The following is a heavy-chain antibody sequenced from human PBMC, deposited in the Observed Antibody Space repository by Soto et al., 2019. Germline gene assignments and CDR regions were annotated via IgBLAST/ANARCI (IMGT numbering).Heavy chain of an antibody. V-gene: IGHV3-48*03. CDR1: GFTFSSYE. D-gene: IGHD6-13*01. CDR2: ISSSGSTI. Sequence: PGGSLRLSCAASGFTFSSYEMNWVRQAPGKGLEWVSYISSSGSTIYYADSVKGRFTISRDNAKSSLYLQMNSLRAEDTAVYYCASLSLNIAAPDVWGQGTTVTVS. J-gene: IGHJ6*02. CDR3: ASLSLNIAAPDV.